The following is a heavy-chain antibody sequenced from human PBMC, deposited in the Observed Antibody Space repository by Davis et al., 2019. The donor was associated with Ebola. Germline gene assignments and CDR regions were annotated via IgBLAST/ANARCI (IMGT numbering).Heavy chain of an antibody. D-gene: IGHD3-22*01. CDR1: GFTFGDYA. CDR2: ISWDGRSS. J-gene: IGHJ4*02. CDR3: TAYDSTFRNY. Sequence: GESLKISCTASGFTFGDYAMSWVRQAPGKGLEWVSLISWDGRSSAYTDSVRGRFSISRDNSRKFLYLQMNGLRAEDTALYYCTAYDSTFRNYWGQGTLVTVSS. V-gene: IGHV3-43D*03.